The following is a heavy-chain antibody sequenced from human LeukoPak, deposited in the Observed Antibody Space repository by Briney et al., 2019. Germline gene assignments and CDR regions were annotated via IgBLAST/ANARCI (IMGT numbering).Heavy chain of an antibody. Sequence: ASVKVSCKASGYTFTGYYMHWVRQAPGQGLEWMGWINPNSGGTNYAQKFQGRVTMTRDTSISTAYMELSRLRSDDTAVYYCARDGRIAARRGRWYWFDPWGQGTLVTVSS. CDR2: INPNSGGT. CDR1: GYTFTGYY. V-gene: IGHV1-2*02. CDR3: ARDGRIAARRGRWYWFDP. J-gene: IGHJ5*02. D-gene: IGHD6-6*01.